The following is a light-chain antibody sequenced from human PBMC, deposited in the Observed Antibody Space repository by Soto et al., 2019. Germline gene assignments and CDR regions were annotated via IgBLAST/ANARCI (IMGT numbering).Light chain of an antibody. CDR2: AAS. CDR3: QQYYSYQYT. V-gene: IGKV1-8*01. Sequence: AIRMTQSPSSFSASTGDRVTITCRASQGISSYLAWYQQKPGTAPKLLIYAASTLQSGVPSRFSGSGSGTDFTLTISCLQSEDFATYYCQQYYSYQYTFGQGTKLEIK. CDR1: QGISSY. J-gene: IGKJ2*01.